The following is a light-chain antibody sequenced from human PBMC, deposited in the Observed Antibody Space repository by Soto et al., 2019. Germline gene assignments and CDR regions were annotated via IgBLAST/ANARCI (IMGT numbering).Light chain of an antibody. J-gene: IGKJ1*01. CDR1: QTISSW. V-gene: IGKV1-5*03. Sequence: DIQMTQSPSTLSGSVGDRVTITCRASQTISSWLAWYQQKPGKAPKLLIYKASTLKSGVPSRFSGSGSGTDFTLTISSLQPEDFATYYCQQYNSQWTFGPGTKVDNK. CDR2: KAS. CDR3: QQYNSQWT.